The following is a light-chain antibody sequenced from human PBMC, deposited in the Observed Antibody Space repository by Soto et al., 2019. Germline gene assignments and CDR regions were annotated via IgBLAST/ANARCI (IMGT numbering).Light chain of an antibody. V-gene: IGLV2-18*02. Sequence: QSVLTQPPSVSGSPGQSVAISCTGTSSDVGTYNRVSWYQQPPGTAPKLMIYDVTNRPSGVPDRFSGSKSGNTASLTISGLQAEDEDDSFCRSCTCGNTYVFGMGTKVTVL. CDR3: RSCTCGNTYV. J-gene: IGLJ1*01. CDR1: SSDVGTYNR. CDR2: DVT.